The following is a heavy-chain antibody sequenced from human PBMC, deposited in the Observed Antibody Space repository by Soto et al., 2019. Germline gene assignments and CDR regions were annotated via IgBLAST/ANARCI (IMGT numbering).Heavy chain of an antibody. CDR3: ARQFTDGDYQY. J-gene: IGHJ4*02. CDR2: IIPMFGTT. D-gene: IGHD4-17*01. Sequence: QVQLVQSGAEVKKPGSSVKVSCKASGGTFTTYPINWVRQAPGQGLEWMGGIIPMFGTTNYAQKFPGRVTITADECTSTAYMELSSLISEDTAMYYCARQFTDGDYQYWGQGTLVTVSS. V-gene: IGHV1-69*01. CDR1: GGTFTTYP.